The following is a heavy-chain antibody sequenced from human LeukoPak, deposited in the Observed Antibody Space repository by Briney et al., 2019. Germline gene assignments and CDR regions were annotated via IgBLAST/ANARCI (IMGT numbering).Heavy chain of an antibody. Sequence: GGSLRLSCAASGFTVSSNYMSWVRQAPGKGLEWVSVIYSGGSTYYADSVKGRFTISRDNSKNTLYLQMNSLRAEDTAVYYCARDIGYCSRTSCRDAFDIWGQGTMVTVSS. CDR3: ARDIGYCSRTSCRDAFDI. J-gene: IGHJ3*02. CDR1: GFTVSSNY. CDR2: IYSGGST. D-gene: IGHD2-2*01. V-gene: IGHV3-66*01.